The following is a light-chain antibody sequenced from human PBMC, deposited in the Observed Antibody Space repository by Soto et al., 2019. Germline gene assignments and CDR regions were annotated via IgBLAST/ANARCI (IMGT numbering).Light chain of an antibody. CDR3: QQYGTSPWT. J-gene: IGKJ1*01. V-gene: IGKV3-20*01. CDR2: GAR. CDR1: QSVDSSY. Sequence: DILLTQSPGTLSLTPGERATLSCRVSQSVDSSYLAWFQQKPGQAPRLLIYGARSRATGVPDRFSASGSGTDFSLTISRLEPEDFAVYYCQQYGTSPWTFGQGTKVDI.